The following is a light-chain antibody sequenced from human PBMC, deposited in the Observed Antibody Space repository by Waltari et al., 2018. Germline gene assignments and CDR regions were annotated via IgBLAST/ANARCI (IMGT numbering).Light chain of an antibody. V-gene: IGKV1-39*01. Sequence: DFQMNQSPSSLSASVGDRVTITCRASQSISNYLNWYRQKPGNAPELLIYPASSLQSRVPSRFSGSGSGTDFTLTISSLHPEDFATYFCQQCFGTPYTFGQGTKLQIK. CDR1: QSISNY. J-gene: IGKJ2*01. CDR2: PAS. CDR3: QQCFGTPYT.